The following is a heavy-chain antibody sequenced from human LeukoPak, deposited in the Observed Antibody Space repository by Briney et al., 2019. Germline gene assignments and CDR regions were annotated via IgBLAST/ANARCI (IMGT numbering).Heavy chain of an antibody. CDR1: GFTVSNNY. V-gene: IGHV3-53*01. CDR3: ARNPYDSSGYYSFFDF. J-gene: IGHJ4*02. CDR2: IYSGGGA. D-gene: IGHD3-22*01. Sequence: GGSLRLSCAASGFTVSNNYMSWVRQAPGKGLEWVSVIYSGGGAYYADSVKGRFTISRDNSKNTLYLQMDSLRAEDTAVYYCARNPYDSSGYYSFFDFWGQGTLVTVSS.